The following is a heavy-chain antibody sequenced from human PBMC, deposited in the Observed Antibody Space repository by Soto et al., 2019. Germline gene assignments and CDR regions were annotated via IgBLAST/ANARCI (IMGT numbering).Heavy chain of an antibody. D-gene: IGHD6-13*01. CDR3: ARGRGIAAAVDY. CDR1: GGSISSYY. CDR2: IYYSGST. Sequence: SLTCTVSGGSISSYYWSWIRQPPGKGLEWIGYIYYSGSTNYNPSLKSRVTISVDTSKNQFSLKLSSVTAADTAVYYCARGRGIAAAVDYWGQGTLVTVSS. V-gene: IGHV4-59*01. J-gene: IGHJ4*02.